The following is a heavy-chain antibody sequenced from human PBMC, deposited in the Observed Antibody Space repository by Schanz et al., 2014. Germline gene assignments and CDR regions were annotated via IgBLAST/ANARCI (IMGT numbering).Heavy chain of an antibody. V-gene: IGHV4-34*06. CDR3: ALREKPYGPFAS. CDR1: GGSFSGYY. D-gene: IGHD3-10*01. Sequence: QVQLQQWGAGLLKPSETLSLTCAVYGGSFSGYYWSWIRQPPGKGLEWIGEIYHSGNTNYNASLKSRVTISVDRSKNQFSLRLDSVTAADTAVYYCALREKPYGPFASWGQGTLVTVSS. CDR2: IYHSGNT. J-gene: IGHJ4*02.